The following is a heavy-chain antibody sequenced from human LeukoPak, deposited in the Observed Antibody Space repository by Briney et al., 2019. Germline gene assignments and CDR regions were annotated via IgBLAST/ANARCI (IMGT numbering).Heavy chain of an antibody. CDR2: INHSGST. V-gene: IGHV4-34*01. D-gene: IGHD2-2*01. J-gene: IGHJ4*02. Sequence: SETLSLTCAVYGGSFSGYYWSWIRQPPGKGLEWIGEINHSGSTNYNPSLKSRVTISVDTSKNQFSLKLSSVTAADTAVYYCARALGCCSSTSCYADYWGQGTLVTVSS. CDR1: GGSFSGYY. CDR3: ARALGCCSSTSCYADY.